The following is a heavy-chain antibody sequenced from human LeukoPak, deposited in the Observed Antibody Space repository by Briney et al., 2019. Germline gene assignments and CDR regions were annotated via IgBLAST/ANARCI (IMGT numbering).Heavy chain of an antibody. CDR3: ARHQGLREYSYGTYYYYYYMDV. V-gene: IGHV1-69*06. CDR2: IIPIFGTT. Sequence: ASVKVSCKASGDTFRTYTINWVRQAPGQGLEWMGGIIPIFGTTNYAQKFQGRVTIAADKSTSTAYMELSSLKASDTAMYYCARHQGLREYSYGTYYYYYYMDVWGKGTTVTVSS. J-gene: IGHJ6*03. D-gene: IGHD5-18*01. CDR1: GDTFRTYT.